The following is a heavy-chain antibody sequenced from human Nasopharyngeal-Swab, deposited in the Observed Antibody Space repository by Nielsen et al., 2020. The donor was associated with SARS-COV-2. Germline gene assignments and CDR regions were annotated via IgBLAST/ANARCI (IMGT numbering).Heavy chain of an antibody. V-gene: IGHV4-31*02. Sequence: WIRQPPGEGLEWIGYIYYSGSTYYNPSLKSRVTISVDTSKNQFSLKLSSVTAADTAVYYCASTLAMVRGVIRDYWGQGTLVTVSS. CDR3: ASTLAMVRGVIRDY. D-gene: IGHD3-10*01. J-gene: IGHJ4*02. CDR2: IYYSGST.